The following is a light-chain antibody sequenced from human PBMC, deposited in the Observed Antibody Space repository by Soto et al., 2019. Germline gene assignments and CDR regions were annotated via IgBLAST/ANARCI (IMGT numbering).Light chain of an antibody. Sequence: DIQMTQSPSTLSASVGDRVTITCRASQSISGWLAWYQQKPGKAPKVLIYGASNLQSGVPPRFSGSGSGTDFTLAISSLQPEDSATYYCLQDINYPWTFGQGTKV. V-gene: IGKV1-5*01. CDR1: QSISGW. CDR2: GAS. J-gene: IGKJ1*01. CDR3: LQDINYPWT.